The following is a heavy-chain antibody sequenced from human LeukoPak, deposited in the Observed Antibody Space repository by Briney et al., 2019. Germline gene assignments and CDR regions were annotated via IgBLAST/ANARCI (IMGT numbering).Heavy chain of an antibody. J-gene: IGHJ4*02. CDR1: GFTFSNYG. D-gene: IGHD3-22*01. Sequence: GGSLRLSCAASGFTFSNYGMNWVRQSPVKGLEWVSYISSSGSTIYYADSVKGRFTISRDNAKNSLYLQMNSLRAEDTAVYYCARDVSSGYYYGYFDYWGQGTLVTVSS. CDR2: ISSSGSTI. V-gene: IGHV3-48*04. CDR3: ARDVSSGYYYGYFDY.